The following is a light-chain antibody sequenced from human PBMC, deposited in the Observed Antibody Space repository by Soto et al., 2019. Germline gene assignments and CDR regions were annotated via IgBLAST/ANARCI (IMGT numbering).Light chain of an antibody. CDR1: QSISSW. V-gene: IGKV1-5*01. Sequence: DIQMTQSPSTLSASVGDRVTITCRASQSISSWLAWYQQKPGKAPKLLIYDASSLESGVPSRFSGSGSGREFTLTISSLQPDDFATYYCQQYNSYPWTFGQGTKVDI. J-gene: IGKJ1*01. CDR3: QQYNSYPWT. CDR2: DAS.